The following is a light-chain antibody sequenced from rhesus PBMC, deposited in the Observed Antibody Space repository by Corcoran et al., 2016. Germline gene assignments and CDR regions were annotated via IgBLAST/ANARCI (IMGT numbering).Light chain of an antibody. CDR3: QRNYGTPIA. V-gene: IGKV1-74*01. CDR2: KAS. CDR1: ENVNNY. J-gene: IGKJ3*01. Sequence: DIQMTQSPSYLSASVGDRVTITCRTSENVNNYLNWYQHKPGKAPNLLFYKASPLQSGVPSRFSGRGSGTDYTFTISSLQSEDVATYYCQRNYGTPIAFGPGTKLDIK.